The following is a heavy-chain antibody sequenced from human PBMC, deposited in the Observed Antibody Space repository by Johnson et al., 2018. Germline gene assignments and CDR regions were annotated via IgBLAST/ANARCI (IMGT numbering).Heavy chain of an antibody. J-gene: IGHJ6*02. CDR3: ARALYDFWSGYSLSYGMDV. Sequence: VQLVQSGGGLVKPGGSLRLSCAASGFTFSSYSMNWVRQAQGKGLEWVSSISSSSSYIYYADSVTGGFTISRDNANNSLYLQMNSLRAKDTAVYYCARALYDFWSGYSLSYGMDVWGQGTTVTVSS. CDR1: GFTFSSYS. CDR2: ISSSSSYI. D-gene: IGHD3-3*01. V-gene: IGHV3-21*01.